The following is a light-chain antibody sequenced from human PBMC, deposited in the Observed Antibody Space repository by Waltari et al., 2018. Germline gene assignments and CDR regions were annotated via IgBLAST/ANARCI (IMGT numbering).Light chain of an antibody. Sequence: SYELTQPPSVSVSPGQTARITCAGDALPKKYAYWNQQKSGQAHVLVIYEDNKRPSGIPERISGSSSGTMATLTVSGAQVEDEADYYCYSTDSSGNHRVFGGGTRLTVL. J-gene: IGLJ2*01. CDR2: EDN. CDR3: YSTDSSGNHRV. CDR1: ALPKKY. V-gene: IGLV3-10*01.